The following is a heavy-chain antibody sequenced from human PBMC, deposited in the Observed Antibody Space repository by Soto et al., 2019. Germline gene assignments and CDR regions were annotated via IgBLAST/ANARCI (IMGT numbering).Heavy chain of an antibody. D-gene: IGHD2-21*01. Sequence: GGSLRLSCAASGFIVSTNYMSWVRQAPGKGLEWVSVVYSGGTTYYADSVKGRFTMSRDDSMNTLYLQMNSLGAEDTAVYYCARAPLWGDFDYWGQGILVTVSS. J-gene: IGHJ4*02. V-gene: IGHV3-66*01. CDR2: VYSGGTT. CDR3: ARAPLWGDFDY. CDR1: GFIVSTNY.